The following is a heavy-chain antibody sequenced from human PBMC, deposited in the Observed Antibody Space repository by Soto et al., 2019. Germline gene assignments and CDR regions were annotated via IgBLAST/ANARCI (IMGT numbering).Heavy chain of an antibody. CDR2: IRGFSPYT. D-gene: IGHD2-21*01. Sequence: EVQLVESGGGLVKPGGSLRLSCVGSGFTFRSYTMNWVRQAPGKGLEWVSGIRGFSPYTFYADSVKGRFTISRDNAKNSLKRQRKSQSPENTSVYYFARDQGYNAHDYSSTARDVWAKGTGATVST. CDR3: ARDQGYNAHDYSSTARDV. J-gene: IGHJ6*04. V-gene: IGHV3-21*01. CDR1: GFTFRSYT.